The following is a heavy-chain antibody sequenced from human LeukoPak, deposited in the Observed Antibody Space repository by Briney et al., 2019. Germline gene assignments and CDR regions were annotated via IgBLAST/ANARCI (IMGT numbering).Heavy chain of an antibody. V-gene: IGHV3-11*03. CDR1: GFTFSDEY. D-gene: IGHD6-19*01. CDR2: VSNSGSYT. Sequence: GGSLRLSCAASGFTFSDEYVSWIRQAPGKGLEWVSYVSNSGSYTNYADSVKGRFTISRDNAKSSPYLQMNSVRAEDTAVYYCARSRGAGPGAHFDYWGRGTLVTVSS. J-gene: IGHJ4*02. CDR3: ARSRGAGPGAHFDY.